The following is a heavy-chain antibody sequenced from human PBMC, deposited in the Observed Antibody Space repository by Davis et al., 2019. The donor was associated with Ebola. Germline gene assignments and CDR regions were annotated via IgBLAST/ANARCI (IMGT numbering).Heavy chain of an antibody. CDR3: ARDVTIFGVVIQGRYYYGMDV. V-gene: IGHV1-69*13. J-gene: IGHJ6*02. Sequence: SVKVSCKASAGTFSSYAISWVRQAPGQGLEWMGGIIPIFGTANYAQKFQGRVTITADESTNTAYMELSSLRSEDTAVYYCARDVTIFGVVIQGRYYYGMDVWGQGTTVTVSS. CDR1: AGTFSSYA. D-gene: IGHD3-3*01. CDR2: IIPIFGTA.